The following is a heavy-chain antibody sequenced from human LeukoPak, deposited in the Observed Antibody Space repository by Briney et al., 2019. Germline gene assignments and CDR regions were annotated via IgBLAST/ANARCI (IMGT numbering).Heavy chain of an antibody. V-gene: IGHV4-34*01. J-gene: IGHJ4*02. D-gene: IGHD4-17*01. CDR2: INHSGST. CDR1: GGSFSGYY. CDR3: ARGLRNYGNDY. Sequence: SETLSLTCAVYGGSFSGYYWSWIRQPPGKGLEWIGEINHSGSTNYNPSLKSRVTISVDTSKNQFSLKLSSVTAADTAVYYCARGLRNYGNDYSGQGTLVTVSS.